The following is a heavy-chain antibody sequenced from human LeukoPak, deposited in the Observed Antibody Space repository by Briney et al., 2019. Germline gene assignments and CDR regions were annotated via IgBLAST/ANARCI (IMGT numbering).Heavy chain of an antibody. J-gene: IGHJ4*02. CDR1: GFTFSSYA. D-gene: IGHD3-10*01. CDR3: AKCGSGSAIEYYFDY. V-gene: IGHV3-23*01. Sequence: PGGSLRLSCAASGFTFSSYAMSWVRQAPGKGLEWVSAIRGSGGGTYYEDSVKGRFTISRDNSKNTLYLQMNSLRAEDTAVYYCAKCGSGSAIEYYFDYWGQGTLVTVSS. CDR2: IRGSGGGT.